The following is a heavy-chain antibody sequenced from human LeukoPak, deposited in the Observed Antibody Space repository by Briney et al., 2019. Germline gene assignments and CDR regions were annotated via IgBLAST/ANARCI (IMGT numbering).Heavy chain of an antibody. J-gene: IGHJ6*02. CDR2: IYYSGST. V-gene: IGHV4-59*01. Sequence: SETLSLTCTVSGGSISSYYWSWIRQPPGKGLEWIGYIYYSGSTNYNPSLKSRVTISVDTSKNQFSLKLSSVTAADTAVYYCARHPYYYYGMDGWGQGTTVTVSS. CDR1: GGSISSYY. CDR3: ARHPYYYYGMDG.